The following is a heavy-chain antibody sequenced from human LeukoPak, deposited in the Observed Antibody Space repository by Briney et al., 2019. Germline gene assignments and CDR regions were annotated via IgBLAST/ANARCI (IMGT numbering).Heavy chain of an antibody. D-gene: IGHD4-17*01. V-gene: IGHV3-7*01. Sequence: GGPLRLSCAASGFTFSSHWMSWVRQAPGKGREWVANIKQDGSENSFVASVKGRFALSRGNAKNSLYLQMNSLRAEDTAVYYCARDPDYGDYEWDYWGQGTLVTVSS. J-gene: IGHJ4*02. CDR3: ARDPDYGDYEWDY. CDR2: IKQDGSEN. CDR1: GFTFSSHW.